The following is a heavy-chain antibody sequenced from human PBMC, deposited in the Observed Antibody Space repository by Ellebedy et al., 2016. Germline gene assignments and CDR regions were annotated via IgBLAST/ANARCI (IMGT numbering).Heavy chain of an antibody. CDR2: IFSDGNT. D-gene: IGHD7-27*01. J-gene: IGHJ5*02. CDR1: GFTVSTNY. V-gene: IGHV3-53*05. Sequence: GGSLRLSCAASGFTVSTNYMKWVRQAPGKGLEWVSAIFSDGNTYYADSVKGRFTISRDNSKNTLYLQMNSLKPEDTAVYYCARDVSPWGANWFDPWGQGTLVTVSS. CDR3: ARDVSPWGANWFDP.